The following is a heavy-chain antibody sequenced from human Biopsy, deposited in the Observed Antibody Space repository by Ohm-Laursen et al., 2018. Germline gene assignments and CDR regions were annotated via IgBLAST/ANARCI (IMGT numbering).Heavy chain of an antibody. CDR3: ALQSVAQMKNFDY. CDR1: GFSFTGYY. J-gene: IGHJ4*02. CDR2: ISPKSGDT. V-gene: IGHV1-2*02. D-gene: IGHD6-19*01. Sequence: ASVKVSCKASGFSFTGYYIHWVRQAPGQGLEWMGWISPKSGDTNYAHKFQGNITMTRDTSMSTAYMEISGLRCDDTAVYYCALQSVAQMKNFDYWGQGTLVTVSS.